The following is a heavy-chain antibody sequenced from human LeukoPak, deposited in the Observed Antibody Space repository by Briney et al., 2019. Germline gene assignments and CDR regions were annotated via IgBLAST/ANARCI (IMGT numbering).Heavy chain of an antibody. Sequence: PGGSLRLSCAASGFTFRSYWMHWVRQDPGEGLVWVSLMNGDGSSTSYADSVKGRFTISRDNAKNTLYLQMNRLRAEDTAVYYCARAADHHGGFDYWGPGTLVTVSS. J-gene: IGHJ4*02. D-gene: IGHD3-16*01. CDR1: GFTFRSYW. CDR3: ARAADHHGGFDY. V-gene: IGHV3-74*01. CDR2: MNGDGSST.